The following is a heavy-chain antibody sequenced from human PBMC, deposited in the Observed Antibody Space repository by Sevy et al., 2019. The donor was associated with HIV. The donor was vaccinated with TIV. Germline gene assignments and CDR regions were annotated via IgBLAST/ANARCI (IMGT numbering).Heavy chain of an antibody. J-gene: IGHJ4*02. CDR1: GFTFSKYS. CDR2: FSFGCGRI. CDR3: AREGCTKPHDY. V-gene: IGHV3-23*01. D-gene: IGHD2-8*01. Sequence: GGSLRLSCEASGFTFSKYSMSWVRLAPGKGLEWVSTFSFGCGRIDYADSVKGRFTISRDDSKNTLYLQMNSLRAEDTAVYYCAREGCTKPHDYWGQGTLVTVSS.